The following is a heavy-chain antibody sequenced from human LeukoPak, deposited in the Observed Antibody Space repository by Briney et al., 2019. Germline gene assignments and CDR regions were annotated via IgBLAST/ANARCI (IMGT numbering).Heavy chain of an antibody. CDR3: ARDFFAISASFVVFDI. V-gene: IGHV4-59*01. CDR2: IYDSGSP. J-gene: IGHJ3*02. D-gene: IGHD2-15*01. CDR1: GDSIGSYF. Sequence: SETLSLTCTVSGDSIGSYFWNWIRQSPGKGLEWIGYIYDSGSPNYNPSLMSRVTISLDTSKNHFSLKLNSVTAADTAVYYCARDFFAISASFVVFDIWGPGTMVTVSS.